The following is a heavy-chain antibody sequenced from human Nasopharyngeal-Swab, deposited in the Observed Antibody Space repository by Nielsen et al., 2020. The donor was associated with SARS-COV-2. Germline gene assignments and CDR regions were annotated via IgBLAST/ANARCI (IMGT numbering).Heavy chain of an antibody. CDR2: INPSGGST. Sequence: ASVKVSCKTSGYIFTDYYMHWVRQAPGQGLEWMGIINPSGGSTSYAQKFQGRVTMTRDTSTSTVYMELSSLRSEDTAVYYCARDEVGTGYWTGYGMDVWGQGTTVTVSS. CDR3: ARDEVGTGYWTGYGMDV. J-gene: IGHJ6*02. D-gene: IGHD3/OR15-3a*01. V-gene: IGHV1-46*01. CDR1: GYIFTDYY.